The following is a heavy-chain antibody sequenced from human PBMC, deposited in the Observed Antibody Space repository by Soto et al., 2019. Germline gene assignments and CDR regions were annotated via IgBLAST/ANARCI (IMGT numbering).Heavy chain of an antibody. J-gene: IGHJ3*02. D-gene: IGHD4-17*01. V-gene: IGHV4-34*01. CDR2: INHSGST. CDR1: GGSFSGYY. CDR3: ARGLRRLGGAFDI. Sequence: PSETLSLTCAVYGGSFSGYYWSWIRQPPGKGLEWIGEINHSGSTNYNPSLKGRVTISVDTSKNQFSLKLSSVTAADTAVYYCARGLRRLGGAFDIWGQGTMVTVSS.